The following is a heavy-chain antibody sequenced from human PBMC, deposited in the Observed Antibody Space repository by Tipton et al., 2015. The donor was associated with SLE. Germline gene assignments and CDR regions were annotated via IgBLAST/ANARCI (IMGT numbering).Heavy chain of an antibody. D-gene: IGHD2-8*01. J-gene: IGHJ4*02. CDR1: GGSISSYY. CDR2: INHSGST. V-gene: IGHV4-34*01. Sequence: TLSLTCTVSGGSISSYYWSWIRQPPGKGLEWIGEINHSGSTNYNPSLKSRVTISVDTSKNQFSLKLSSVTAADTAVYYCARGRVMVWGQGTLVTVSS. CDR3: ARGRVMV.